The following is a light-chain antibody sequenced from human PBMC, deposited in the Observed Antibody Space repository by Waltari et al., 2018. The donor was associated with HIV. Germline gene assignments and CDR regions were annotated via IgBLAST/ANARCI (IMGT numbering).Light chain of an antibody. CDR2: SAS. CDR3: QRYGRSRT. J-gene: IGKJ1*01. CDR1: QSVSSTS. Sequence: IVLTQSPGTLSLSPGEKATLSCRASQSVSSTSLAWYQQKPGQSPRLLIYSASTRANGIPDRFSGSESGTDFSLTISRLEPEDFAVYYCQRYGRSRTFGQGTKVEIK. V-gene: IGKV3-20*01.